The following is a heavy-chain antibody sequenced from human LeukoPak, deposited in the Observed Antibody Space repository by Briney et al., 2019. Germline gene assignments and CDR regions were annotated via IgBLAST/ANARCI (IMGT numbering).Heavy chain of an antibody. CDR3: AKAMTTVLWIQH. Sequence: GRSLRLPCAASGFTFSSYGMHWVRQAPGKGLEWVAVISYDGSNKYYADSVKGRFTISRDNSKNTLYLQMNSLRAEDTAVYYCAKAMTTVLWIQHWGQGTLVTVSS. V-gene: IGHV3-30*18. CDR2: ISYDGSNK. J-gene: IGHJ1*01. D-gene: IGHD4-17*01. CDR1: GFTFSSYG.